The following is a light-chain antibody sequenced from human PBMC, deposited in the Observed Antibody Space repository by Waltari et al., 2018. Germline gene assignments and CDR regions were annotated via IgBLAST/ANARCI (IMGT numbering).Light chain of an antibody. V-gene: IGLV3-9*01. J-gene: IGLJ3*02. CDR3: QVWDSNNWV. CDR1: NIGSKK. CDR2: RNS. Sequence: DLTQPLSVSVALGQTARITCGGNNIGSKKVHWYQQRPGQAPCLVIYRNSNWPSGLPERFSGSNSGNTATLTIRRAQAGDEADYYCQVWDSNNWVFGGGTKLTVL.